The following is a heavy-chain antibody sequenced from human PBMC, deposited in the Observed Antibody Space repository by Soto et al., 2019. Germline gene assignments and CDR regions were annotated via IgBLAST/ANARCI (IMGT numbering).Heavy chain of an antibody. J-gene: IGHJ6*02. V-gene: IGHV1-58*02. CDR3: ARDTSRYSYGQNYYGMDV. CDR2: IVVGSGNT. CDR1: GFTFTSSA. Sequence: GASVKVSCKASGFTFTSSAMQWVRQARGQRLEWIGWIVVGSGNTNYAQKFQERVTITRDNSKNTLYLQMNSLRAEDTAVYYCARDTSRYSYGQNYYGMDVWGQGTTVTVSS. D-gene: IGHD5-18*01.